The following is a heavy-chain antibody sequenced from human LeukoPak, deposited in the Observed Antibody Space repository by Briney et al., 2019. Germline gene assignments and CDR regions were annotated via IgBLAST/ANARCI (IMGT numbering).Heavy chain of an antibody. J-gene: IGHJ3*02. V-gene: IGHV1-69*04. D-gene: IGHD4-23*01. CDR2: IIPMLGTV. CDR3: AAELYGSNSDCCNFEI. Sequence: SVKVSCKASGGTFSSYAINWVRQAPGQGLEWMGRIIPMLGTVNYAQKFQGRVTIIADKFTSTAYMELSSLRSEDTAVYFCAAELYGSNSDCCNFEIWGQGTMVTVSS. CDR1: GGTFSSYA.